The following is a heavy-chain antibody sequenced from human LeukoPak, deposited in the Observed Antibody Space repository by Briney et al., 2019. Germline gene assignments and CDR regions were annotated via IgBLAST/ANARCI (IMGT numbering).Heavy chain of an antibody. CDR3: ARDFYYGSGRYDY. J-gene: IGHJ4*02. D-gene: IGHD3-10*01. Sequence: PGGSLRLSCAASGFTFSSYEMNWVRQAPGKGLEWVSYISSSGSTIYYADSVKGRFTISRDNAKSSLYLQMNSLRAEDTAVYYCARDFYYGSGRYDYWGQGTLVTVSS. V-gene: IGHV3-48*03. CDR1: GFTFSSYE. CDR2: ISSSGSTI.